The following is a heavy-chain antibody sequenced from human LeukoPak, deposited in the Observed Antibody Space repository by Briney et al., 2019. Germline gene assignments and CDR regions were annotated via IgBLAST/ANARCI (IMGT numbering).Heavy chain of an antibody. Sequence: PSETLSLTCTVSGGSISSHYWSWIRQPPGKGLEWIGYIYYSGSTKYNPSLKSRVTISVDTSKNQFSLKLSSVTAADTAAYYCARLYDSSGYTNWLDPWGQGTLATVSS. J-gene: IGHJ5*02. CDR2: IYYSGST. D-gene: IGHD3-22*01. CDR3: ARLYDSSGYTNWLDP. CDR1: GGSISSHY. V-gene: IGHV4-59*11.